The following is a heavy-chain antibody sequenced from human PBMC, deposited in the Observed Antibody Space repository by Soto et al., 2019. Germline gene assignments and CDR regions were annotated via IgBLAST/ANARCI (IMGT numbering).Heavy chain of an antibody. D-gene: IGHD4-17*01. CDR3: ARRWTTGEIDY. Sequence: QVQLVQSGGEVKKPGASVKVSCKASGYIFNSFGISWVRQAPGQGLEWMGWISAYTGNTKYAQKFQGRVTMTTDTSKRTAYMELRSLRSDDTAVYYCARRWTTGEIDYWCQGTLVTVSS. V-gene: IGHV1-18*01. CDR2: ISAYTGNT. J-gene: IGHJ4*02. CDR1: GYIFNSFG.